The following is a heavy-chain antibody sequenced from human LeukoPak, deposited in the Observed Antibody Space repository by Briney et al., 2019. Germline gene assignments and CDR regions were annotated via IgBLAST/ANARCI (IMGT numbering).Heavy chain of an antibody. V-gene: IGHV4-38-2*01. D-gene: IGHD2-2*02. CDR1: GYSISSGYY. Sequence: SETLSLTCAVSGYSISSGYYWGWIRQPPGKGLEWTGSIYHSGSTYYNPSHKSRVTISVDTSKNQFSLKLSSVTAVDTAVYYCARHSCSSTSCYTFDYWGQGTLVTVSS. CDR3: ARHSCSSTSCYTFDY. CDR2: IYHSGST. J-gene: IGHJ4*02.